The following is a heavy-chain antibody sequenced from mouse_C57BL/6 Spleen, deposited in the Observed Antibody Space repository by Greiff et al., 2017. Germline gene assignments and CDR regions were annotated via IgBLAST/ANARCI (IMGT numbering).Heavy chain of an antibody. V-gene: IGHV1-72*01. CDR3: ARRGVYYDYDWFAY. CDR2: IDPNSGGT. CDR1: GYTFTSYW. D-gene: IGHD2-4*01. J-gene: IGHJ3*01. Sequence: QVQLKQPGAELVKPGASVKLSCKASGYTFTSYWMHWVKQRPGRGLEWIGRIDPNSGGTKYNEKFKSKATLTVDKPSSTAYMQLSSLTSEDSAVYYCARRGVYYDYDWFAYWGQGTLVTVSA.